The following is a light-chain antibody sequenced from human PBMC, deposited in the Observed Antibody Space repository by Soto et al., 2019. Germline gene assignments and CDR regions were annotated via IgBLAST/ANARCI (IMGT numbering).Light chain of an antibody. J-gene: IGKJ1*01. CDR3: LQHSTSPLT. V-gene: IGKV1-17*01. CDR2: AAS. CDR1: QGIRND. Sequence: DIQMTQFPSSLSASVGDRVTITCRARQGIRNDLGWYQQKPGKAPKRLIYAASSLQSGVPSRFSGSGSGTEFTLAIRSLQPEDSATFYCLQHSTSPLTFGQGTKVEIK.